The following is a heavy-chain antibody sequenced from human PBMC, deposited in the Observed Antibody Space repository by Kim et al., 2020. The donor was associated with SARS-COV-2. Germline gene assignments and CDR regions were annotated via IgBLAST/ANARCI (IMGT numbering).Heavy chain of an antibody. J-gene: IGHJ4*02. CDR1: GGTFSSYA. CDR3: AGRPYLVAGAYYFDY. V-gene: IGHV1-69*13. Sequence: SVKVSCKASGGTFSSYAISWVRQAPGQGLEWMGGIIPIFGTANYAQKFQGRVTITADESTSTAYMELSSLRSEDTAVYYCAGRPYLVAGAYYFDYWGQGTLVTVSS. D-gene: IGHD6-19*01. CDR2: IIPIFGTA.